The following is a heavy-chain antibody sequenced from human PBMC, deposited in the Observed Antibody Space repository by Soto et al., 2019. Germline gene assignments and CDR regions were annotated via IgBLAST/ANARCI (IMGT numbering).Heavy chain of an antibody. D-gene: IGHD3-10*01. CDR1: GGSISSGDYY. V-gene: IGHV4-30-4*01. J-gene: IGHJ5*02. Sequence: SETLSLTCTVSGGSISSGDYYWSWIRQPPGKGLEWIGYIYYSGSTYYNPSLKSRVTISVDTSKNQFSLKLSSVTAADTAVYYCAGSRGLLWFGELLYLGHNWFDPWGQGTLVTVS. CDR3: AGSRGLLWFGELLYLGHNWFDP. CDR2: IYYSGST.